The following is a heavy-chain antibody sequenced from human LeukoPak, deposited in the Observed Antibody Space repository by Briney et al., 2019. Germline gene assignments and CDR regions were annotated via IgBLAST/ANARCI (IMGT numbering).Heavy chain of an antibody. V-gene: IGHV4-39*07. Sequence: SETLSLTCTVSGGSISSSSYYWGWIRQPPGKGLEWIGSIYHSGSTNYNPSLKSRVTISVDKSKNQFSLKLSSVTAADTAVYYCVMTLGGREVDYWGQGTLVTVSS. D-gene: IGHD6-25*01. J-gene: IGHJ4*02. CDR1: GGSISSSSYY. CDR2: IYHSGST. CDR3: VMTLGGREVDY.